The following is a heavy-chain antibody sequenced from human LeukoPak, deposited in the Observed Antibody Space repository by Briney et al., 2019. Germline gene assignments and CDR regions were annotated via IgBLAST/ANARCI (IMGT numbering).Heavy chain of an antibody. V-gene: IGHV3-7*01. J-gene: IGHJ6*03. Sequence: GGSLRLSCAASGFTFSNYWVSWVRRAPGKGLEWVANIKRDGSEKYYVDSVKGRFTISRDNAKNSLYLQMNSLRAEDTAVYYCARGPNIYSGSYHEGDCYMDVWGKGTTVTVSS. D-gene: IGHD1-26*01. CDR2: IKRDGSEK. CDR3: ARGPNIYSGSYHEGDCYMDV. CDR1: GFTFSNYW.